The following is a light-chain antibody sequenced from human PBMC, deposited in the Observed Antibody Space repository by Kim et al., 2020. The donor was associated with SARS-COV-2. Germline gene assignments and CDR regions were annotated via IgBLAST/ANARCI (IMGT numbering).Light chain of an antibody. Sequence: QGVTISCTGSSSNIGAGYDLFWYQQLPGRAPKVLIYGNSNRPPGVPDRFSGSKSGTSASLAITGLQPDDEANYYCQSYDSGLSGPVFGGGTQLTVL. CDR1: SSNIGAGYD. CDR2: GNS. V-gene: IGLV1-40*01. J-gene: IGLJ3*02. CDR3: QSYDSGLSGPV.